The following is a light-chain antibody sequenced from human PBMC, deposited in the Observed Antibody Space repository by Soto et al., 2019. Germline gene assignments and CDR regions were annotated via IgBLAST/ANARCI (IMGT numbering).Light chain of an antibody. Sequence: EIVMTQSPATLSVSPGERATLSCGASQSVTNNLAWYQQKPGQAPRLLIYGASTRATGIPGRFSGSGSGTEFTLTISSLQSEDFAVYYCQQYNNWQITFGQGTRLEIK. CDR1: QSVTNN. CDR3: QQYNNWQIT. J-gene: IGKJ5*01. V-gene: IGKV3-15*01. CDR2: GAS.